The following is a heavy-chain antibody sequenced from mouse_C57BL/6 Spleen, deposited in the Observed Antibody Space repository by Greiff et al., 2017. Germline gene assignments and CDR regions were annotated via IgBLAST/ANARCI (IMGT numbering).Heavy chain of an antibody. J-gene: IGHJ3*01. CDR3: ARPYGSSLSWFAY. V-gene: IGHV1-7*01. CDR1: GYTFTSYW. CDR2: INPSSGYT. D-gene: IGHD1-1*01. Sequence: VQLQQSGAELAKPGASVKLSCKASGYTFTSYWMHWVKQRHGQGLEWIGYINPSSGYTKYNQKFKDKATLTADKSSSTAYMQLSSLTYEDSAVYYCARPYGSSLSWFAYWGQGTLVTVSA.